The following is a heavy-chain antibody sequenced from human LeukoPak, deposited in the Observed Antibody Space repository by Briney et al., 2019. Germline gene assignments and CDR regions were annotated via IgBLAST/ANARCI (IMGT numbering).Heavy chain of an antibody. J-gene: IGHJ4*02. Sequence: SETLSLTCTDSGGSISSYYWSWIRQPPGKGLEWIGEINHSGSTNYNPSLKSRVTISVDTSKNQFSLKLSSVTAADTAVYYCASDSSGSLTLDYWGQGTLVTVSS. D-gene: IGHD3-22*01. CDR1: GGSISSYY. CDR2: INHSGST. CDR3: ASDSSGSLTLDY. V-gene: IGHV4-34*01.